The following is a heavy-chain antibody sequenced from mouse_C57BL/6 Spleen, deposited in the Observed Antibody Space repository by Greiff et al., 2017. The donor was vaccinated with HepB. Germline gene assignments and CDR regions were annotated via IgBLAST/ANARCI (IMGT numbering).Heavy chain of an antibody. CDR2: INPSNGGT. V-gene: IGHV1-53*01. CDR3: ARDGSSYEDYAMDY. CDR1: GYTFTSYW. D-gene: IGHD1-1*01. Sequence: QVQLQQPGTELVKPGASVKLSCKASGYTFTSYWMHWVKQRPGQGLEWMGNINPSNGGTNYNEKFKSKAKLTVDKSSSTAYMQLSSLTSEDSAVYYCARDGSSYEDYAMDYWGQGTSVTVSS. J-gene: IGHJ4*01.